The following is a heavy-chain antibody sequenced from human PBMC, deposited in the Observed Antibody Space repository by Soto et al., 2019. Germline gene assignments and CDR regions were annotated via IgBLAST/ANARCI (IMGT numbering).Heavy chain of an antibody. CDR2: ISSSSSTI. J-gene: IGHJ4*02. V-gene: IGHV3-48*01. Sequence: EVQLVESGGGLVQPGGSLRLSCAASGFTFSSYSMNWVRQAPGKGLEWVSYISSSSSTIYYADSVKGRFTISRDNAKNSLYLQMNSLRAEDTAVYYCARDPLRDYDFWSGYYPSYFDYWGQGTLVTVSS. CDR3: ARDPLRDYDFWSGYYPSYFDY. CDR1: GFTFSSYS. D-gene: IGHD3-3*01.